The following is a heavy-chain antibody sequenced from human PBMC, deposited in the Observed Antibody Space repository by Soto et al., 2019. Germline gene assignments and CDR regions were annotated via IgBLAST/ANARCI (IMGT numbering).Heavy chain of an antibody. D-gene: IGHD6-19*01. Sequence: VQLVESGGGVVQPGRSLRLSCAASGFTFSDYAMHWFRQAPGKGLEWVAVVSHDGRNTHYADSVKGRFTISRDSSKKTVSMELTSLRAEDTAVYYCATGGRQWLVTSDFNYWGQGALVTVSS. CDR3: ATGGRQWLVTSDFNY. V-gene: IGHV3-30*03. CDR1: GFTFSDYA. J-gene: IGHJ4*02. CDR2: VSHDGRNT.